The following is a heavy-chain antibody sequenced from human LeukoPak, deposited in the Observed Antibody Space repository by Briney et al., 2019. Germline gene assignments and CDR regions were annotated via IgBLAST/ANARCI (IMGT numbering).Heavy chain of an antibody. D-gene: IGHD6-19*01. CDR2: IYYSGST. Sequence: KASETLSLTCTVSGGSISSYYWSWIRQPPGKRLEWIGYIYYSGSTNYNPSLKSRVTISVDTSKNQFSLKLSSVTAADTAVYYCARGYIAVDGYNWFDPWGQGTLVTVSS. J-gene: IGHJ5*02. CDR3: ARGYIAVDGYNWFDP. V-gene: IGHV4-59*01. CDR1: GGSISSYY.